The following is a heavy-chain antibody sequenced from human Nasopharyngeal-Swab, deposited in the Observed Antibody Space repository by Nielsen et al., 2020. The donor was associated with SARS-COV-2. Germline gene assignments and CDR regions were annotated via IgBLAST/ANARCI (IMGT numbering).Heavy chain of an antibody. V-gene: IGHV3-74*01. D-gene: IGHD6-19*01. Sequence: GESLKISCAASGFTFSSYWMHWVRQGPGKGLVWVSHISPDGRSTTYADSVTGRFTVSRDNAKNTLYLQMSSLRVEDTGVYYCARDNALGGGWFYFNSWGQGTTVTVSS. CDR2: ISPDGRST. CDR3: ARDNALGGGWFYFNS. CDR1: GFTFSSYW. J-gene: IGHJ4*03.